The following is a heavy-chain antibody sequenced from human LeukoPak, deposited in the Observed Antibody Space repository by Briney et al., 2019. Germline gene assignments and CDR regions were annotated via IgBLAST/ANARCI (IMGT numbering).Heavy chain of an antibody. CDR3: MRDVSGSYDY. V-gene: IGHV1-2*06. J-gene: IGHJ4*02. CDR2: LNPNNGGT. Sequence: ASVKVSCKASGYTFTGYDMHWVRQAPGQGLEWMGRLNPNNGGTTYTQRFQGRVTMTRDTSINTGYMEISRLRSDDTAVYYCMRDVSGSYDYWGQGTLVTVSS. D-gene: IGHD1-26*01. CDR1: GYTFTGYD.